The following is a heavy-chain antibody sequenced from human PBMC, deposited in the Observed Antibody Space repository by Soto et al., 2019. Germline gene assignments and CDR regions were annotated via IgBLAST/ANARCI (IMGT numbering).Heavy chain of an antibody. CDR3: ARERYCSGGSCYSDY. D-gene: IGHD2-15*01. V-gene: IGHV3-11*06. CDR1: GFTFSDYY. J-gene: IGHJ4*02. Sequence: QVQLVKSGGCLVKPGGSLRLSCAASGFTFSDYYMSWIRQAPGKGLEWVSYISSSSSYTNYADSVKGRFTISRDNAKNSLYLQMNSLRAEDTAVYYCARERYCSGGSCYSDYWGQGTLVTVSS. CDR2: ISSSSSYT.